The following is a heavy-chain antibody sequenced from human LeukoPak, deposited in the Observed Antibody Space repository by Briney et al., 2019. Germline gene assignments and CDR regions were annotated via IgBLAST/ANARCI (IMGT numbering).Heavy chain of an antibody. CDR2: IIPIFGTA. CDR3: ARVIAAAGTGYYYYMDV. Sequence: SVKVTCKASGVTFSSYAISWVRQAPGQGLEWMGGIIPIFGTANYAQKFQGRVTITTDESTSTAYMELSSLRSEDTAVYYCARVIAAAGTGYYYYMDVWGKGTTVTVSS. J-gene: IGHJ6*03. V-gene: IGHV1-69*05. D-gene: IGHD6-13*01. CDR1: GVTFSSYA.